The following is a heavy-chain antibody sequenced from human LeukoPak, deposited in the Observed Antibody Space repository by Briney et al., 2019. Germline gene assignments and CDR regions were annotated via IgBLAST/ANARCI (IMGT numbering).Heavy chain of an antibody. J-gene: IGHJ6*03. D-gene: IGHD6-13*01. CDR1: GYTFTTYA. CDR3: ARDQSSSWTHYYYMDV. Sequence: ASVKVSCKVSGYTFTTYAMNWVRQAPGQELEWMGWINTNTGNPTYAQGFTGRFVFSLDTSVSTAYLQISSLKAEDTAVYYCARDQSSSWTHYYYMDVWGKGTTVTVSS. V-gene: IGHV7-4-1*02. CDR2: INTNTGNP.